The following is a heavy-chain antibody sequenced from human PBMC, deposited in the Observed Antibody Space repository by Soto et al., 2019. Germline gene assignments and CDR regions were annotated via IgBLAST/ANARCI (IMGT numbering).Heavy chain of an antibody. V-gene: IGHV4-31*03. J-gene: IGHJ3*02. D-gene: IGHD3-22*01. Sequence: QVQLQESGPGLVKPSQTLSLTCTVSGGSISSGGYYWSWIRQHPGKGLEWIGYIYYSGSTYYNPSLKSRVTISVDTSKNQFSLKLSSVTAADTAVYYCARAGYYDSSGYTRWSDAFDIWGQGTMVTVSS. CDR2: IYYSGST. CDR3: ARAGYYDSSGYTRWSDAFDI. CDR1: GGSISSGGYY.